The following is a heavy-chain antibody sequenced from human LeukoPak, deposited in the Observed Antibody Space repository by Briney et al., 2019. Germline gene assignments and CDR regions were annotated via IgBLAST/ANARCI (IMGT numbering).Heavy chain of an antibody. J-gene: IGHJ4*02. CDR2: IDWDDDK. CDR3: DRGYSYAYLFDY. V-gene: IGHV2-70*04. CDR1: RFSLRTSAMR. Sequence: SGPALVKPTQTLTLTCTFSRFSLRTSAMRVSWTRQPPGSVLEWLARIDWDDDKFYSTSLKTRLSISKDTSKNQVVLTMTNMDPVDTATYYCDRGYSYAYLFDYWGQGTLVTVSS. D-gene: IGHD5-18*01.